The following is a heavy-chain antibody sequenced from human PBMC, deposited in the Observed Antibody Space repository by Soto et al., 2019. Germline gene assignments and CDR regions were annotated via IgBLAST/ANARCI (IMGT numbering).Heavy chain of an antibody. CDR3: ARDGCSGGSCRVGYYYGMDV. CDR1: GYSFTSYW. CDR2: IYPGDSDT. Sequence: GESLKISCKGSGYSFTSYWIGWVRQMPGKGLEWMGIIYPGDSDTRYSPSFQGQVTISADKSISTAYLQWSSLKASDTAMYYCARDGCSGGSCRVGYYYGMDVWGQGTTVTVSS. J-gene: IGHJ6*02. V-gene: IGHV5-51*01. D-gene: IGHD2-15*01.